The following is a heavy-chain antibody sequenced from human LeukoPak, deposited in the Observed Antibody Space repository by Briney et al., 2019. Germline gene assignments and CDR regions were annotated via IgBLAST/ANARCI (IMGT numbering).Heavy chain of an antibody. CDR1: GGSFSGYY. D-gene: IGHD6-13*01. CDR2: INHSGST. J-gene: IGHJ4*02. CDR3: ARTGGYSSSRIDY. Sequence: PSETLSLTCAVYGGSFSGYYWSWIRQPPGKGLEWIGEINHSGSTNYNPSLKSRVTISVDTSKNQFSLKLSSVTAADTAVYYCARTGGYSSSRIDYWGQGTLVTVSS. V-gene: IGHV4-34*01.